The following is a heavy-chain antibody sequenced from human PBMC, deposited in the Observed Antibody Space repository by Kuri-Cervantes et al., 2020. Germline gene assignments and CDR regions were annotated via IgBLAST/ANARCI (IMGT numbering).Heavy chain of an antibody. CDR1: GFTFDDYA. CDR3: AKRDSVVVTARDAFDI. J-gene: IGHJ3*02. CDR2: ISGSGGST. V-gene: IGHV3-23*01. Sequence: GESLKISCAASGFTFDDYAMSWVRQAPGKGLEWVSAISGSGGSTYYADSVKGRFTISRDNSKNTLYLQMNSLRAEDTAVYYCAKRDSVVVTARDAFDIWGQGTMVTVSS. D-gene: IGHD2-21*02.